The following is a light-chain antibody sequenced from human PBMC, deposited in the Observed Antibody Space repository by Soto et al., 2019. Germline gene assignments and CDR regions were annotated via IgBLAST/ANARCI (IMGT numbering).Light chain of an antibody. V-gene: IGKV1-12*01. Sequence: DIQMTQSPSSVSASVGDRVTITCRASQGIGGSLAWYQQKRGKAPELLIYGASTLQGGVPSRFSGSGSGTDFTLTISSLQPEDCATYFCQQVDSLPITFGQGTRLEIK. J-gene: IGKJ5*01. CDR3: QQVDSLPIT. CDR2: GAS. CDR1: QGIGGS.